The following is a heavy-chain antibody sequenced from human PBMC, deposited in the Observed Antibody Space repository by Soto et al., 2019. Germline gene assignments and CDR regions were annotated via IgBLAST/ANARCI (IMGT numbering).Heavy chain of an antibody. CDR2: IYPGDSDT. CDR3: ARQPYARYGMDV. D-gene: IGHD2-2*01. Sequence: GESLKISCQGSGYSFSLNWIGWVRQMPGKGLEWMGIIYPGDSDTRYSPSFQGQVTISADKSVSTAYLQWSSLKASDTAMYYCARQPYARYGMDVWGQGTTVTVSS. J-gene: IGHJ6*02. CDR1: GYSFSLNW. V-gene: IGHV5-51*01.